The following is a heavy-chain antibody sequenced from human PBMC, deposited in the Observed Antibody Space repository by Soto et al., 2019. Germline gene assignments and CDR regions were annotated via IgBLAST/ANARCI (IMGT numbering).Heavy chain of an antibody. V-gene: IGHV3-30*18. CDR3: AKDLGSGGWFNLFHP. CDR1: GFTVGTTG. CDR2: ISHSGTSK. D-gene: IGHD2-15*01. J-gene: IGHJ5*02. Sequence: QVQLVESGGGVVQPGGSLNLACVASGFTVGTTGMHWVRQAPGKGLEWVAMISHSGTSKQYGDSVQGRFTVSRDDAKNTLYLQMSSLRPEDTGTYHCAKDLGSGGWFNLFHPWGQGVQVSVSS.